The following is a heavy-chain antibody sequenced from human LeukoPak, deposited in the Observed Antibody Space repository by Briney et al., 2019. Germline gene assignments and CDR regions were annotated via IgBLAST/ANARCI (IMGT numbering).Heavy chain of an antibody. CDR2: ISAYNGNT. J-gene: IGHJ4*02. CDR1: GYTFTSYG. V-gene: IGHV1-18*01. Sequence: GASVKVSCKASGYTFTSYGISWVRQAPGQGLEWMGWISAYNGNTNYAQKLQGRVTMTTDTSTSTAYMELRSLRSDDTAVYYCARDRGSYYGVSTCGYWGQGTLVTVSS. CDR3: ARDRGSYYGVSTCGY. D-gene: IGHD1-26*01.